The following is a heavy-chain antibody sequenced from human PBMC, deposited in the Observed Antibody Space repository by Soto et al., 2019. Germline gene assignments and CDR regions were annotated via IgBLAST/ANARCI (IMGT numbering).Heavy chain of an antibody. V-gene: IGHV4-59*01. CDR1: GGSISSYY. CDR3: ARAMSPDDAYYYGMDV. J-gene: IGHJ6*02. CDR2: IYYSGTT. Sequence: QVQLQESGPGLVKPSETLSLTCTVSGGSISSYYWSWLRQPPGKGLEWIGYIYYSGTTNYNPSLNSRVTISATTSQNQFSVRLNSVTAADTAGYFCARAMSPDDAYYYGMDVWGQGTTVTVSS.